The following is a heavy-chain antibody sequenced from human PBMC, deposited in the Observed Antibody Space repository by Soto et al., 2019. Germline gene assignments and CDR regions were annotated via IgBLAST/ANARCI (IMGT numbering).Heavy chain of an antibody. J-gene: IGHJ3*02. Sequence: ASVKVSCKASGYTFTSYYMHWVRQAPGQGLEWMGIINPSGGSTSYAQKFQGRVTMTRDTSTGTVYMELSSLRSEDTAVYYCARVVRSSSAGGHAFDIWGQGTMVTVSS. D-gene: IGHD6-6*01. CDR3: ARVVRSSSAGGHAFDI. V-gene: IGHV1-46*01. CDR2: INPSGGST. CDR1: GYTFTSYY.